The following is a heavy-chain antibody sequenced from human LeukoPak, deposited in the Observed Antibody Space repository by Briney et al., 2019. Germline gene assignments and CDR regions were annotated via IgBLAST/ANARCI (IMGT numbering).Heavy chain of an antibody. J-gene: IGHJ5*02. V-gene: IGHV3-20*04. CDR3: ARGGQRTVTTYWFDP. Sequence: PGGSLRLSWAASGFTFDDYGMSWVRQAPGKGLEWVSGINWNGGSTGYADSVKGRFTISRDNAKNSLYLQMDSLRAEDTALYYCARGGQRTVTTYWFDPWGQGTLVTVSS. D-gene: IGHD4-17*01. CDR1: GFTFDDYG. CDR2: INWNGGST.